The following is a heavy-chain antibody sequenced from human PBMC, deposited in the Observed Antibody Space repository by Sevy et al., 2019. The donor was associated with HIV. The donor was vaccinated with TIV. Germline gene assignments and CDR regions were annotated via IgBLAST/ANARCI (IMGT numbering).Heavy chain of an antibody. Sequence: GASLRLSCAASGFTFSTYSMNWVRQAPGKGLEWVSSISSSSNYIYYADSLKGRFTISRDNAKNSLYLQMNSLRADDTAVYYCARDGARITMVQGVMAYYHGMDVWGQGTTVTVSS. CDR2: ISSSSNYI. D-gene: IGHD3-10*01. J-gene: IGHJ6*02. CDR1: GFTFSTYS. CDR3: ARDGARITMVQGVMAYYHGMDV. V-gene: IGHV3-21*01.